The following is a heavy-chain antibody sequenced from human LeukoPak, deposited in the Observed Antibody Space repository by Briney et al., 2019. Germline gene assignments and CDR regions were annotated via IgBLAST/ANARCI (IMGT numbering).Heavy chain of an antibody. CDR3: ARETEVRGVIIPTGYYFDY. CDR1: GGSISSYY. V-gene: IGHV4-59*01. CDR2: IYYSGST. Sequence: SETLSLTCTVSGGSISSYYWSWIRQPPGPGLEWSGYIYYSGSTNYNPSLKSRVTISVDTSKNQFSLKLSSVTAADTAVYYCARETEVRGVIIPTGYYFDYWGQGTLVTVSS. D-gene: IGHD3-10*01. J-gene: IGHJ4*02.